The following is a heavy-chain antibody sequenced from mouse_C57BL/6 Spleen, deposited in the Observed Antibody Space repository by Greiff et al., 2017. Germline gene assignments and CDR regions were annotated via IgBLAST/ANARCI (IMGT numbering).Heavy chain of an antibody. J-gene: IGHJ3*01. CDR1: EYEFPSHD. D-gene: IGHD2-12*01. Sequence: DVQLVESGGGLVQPGESLKLSCESNEYEFPSHDMSWVRKTPEKRLELVAAINSDGGSTYYPDTMERRFIISRDNTKKTLNLQMSSLRSEDTALYYYSRDNYDGPWFAYWGQGTLVTVSA. V-gene: IGHV5-2*01. CDR3: SRDNYDGPWFAY. CDR2: INSDGGST.